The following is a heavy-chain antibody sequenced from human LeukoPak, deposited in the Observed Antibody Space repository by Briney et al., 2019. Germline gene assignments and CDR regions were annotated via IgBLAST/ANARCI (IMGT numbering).Heavy chain of an antibody. CDR1: GYTFTGYY. V-gene: IGHV1-2*02. CDR3: ARDKYVFHYYYYMDV. Sequence: ASVKVSCKASGYTFTGYYMHWVRQAPGQGLEWMGWINPNSGGTNYAQKFQGRVTMTRDTSISTAYMELSRLRSDDTAVYYCARDKYVFHYYYYMDVWGKGTTVTVSS. J-gene: IGHJ6*03. D-gene: IGHD2-2*01. CDR2: INPNSGGT.